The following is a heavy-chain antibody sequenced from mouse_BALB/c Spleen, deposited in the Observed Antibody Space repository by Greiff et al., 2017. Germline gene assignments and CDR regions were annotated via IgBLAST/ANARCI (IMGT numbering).Heavy chain of an antibody. D-gene: IGHD2-3*01. CDR2: IYPGSGST. V-gene: IGHV1S22*01. CDR1: GYTFTSYW. Sequence: LQQPGSELVRPGASVKLSCKASGYTFTSYWMHWVKQRPGQGLEWIGNIYPGSGSTNYDEKFKSKATLTVDTSSSTAYMQLSSLTSEDSAVYYCTRPLRYDGAMDYWGQGTSVTVSS. J-gene: IGHJ4*01. CDR3: TRPLRYDGAMDY.